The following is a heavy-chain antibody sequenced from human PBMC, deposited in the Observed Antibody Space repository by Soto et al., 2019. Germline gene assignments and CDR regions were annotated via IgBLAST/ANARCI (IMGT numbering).Heavy chain of an antibody. J-gene: IGHJ3*02. CDR1: GFTLSAYW. CDR2: INRDGCKK. CDR3: ARDVSPGSSSLYLDAFDI. V-gene: IGHV3-7*05. D-gene: IGHD6-13*01. Sequence: EVQLEESGGDLVQPGGSLRLSCAASGFTLSAYWMTWVRQAPGKGLEWVANINRDGCKKSYLDSVRGRFTISRDNVGNSLYLQMDSLRADDTALYYCARDVSPGSSSLYLDAFDIWGQGTMVTVSS.